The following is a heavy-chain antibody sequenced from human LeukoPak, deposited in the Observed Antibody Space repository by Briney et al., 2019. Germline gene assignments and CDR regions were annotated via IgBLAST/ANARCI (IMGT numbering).Heavy chain of an antibody. CDR1: GYTFTSYY. J-gene: IGHJ6*03. D-gene: IGHD2-2*01. CDR3: ARVIVVVPAAMLAGDYYYYYMDV. Sequence: GASVKVSCKASGYTFTSYYMHWVRQAPGQGLEWMGIINPSGGSTSYAQKFQGRVTMTRDTSTSTVYMELSSLRSEDTAVYYCARVIVVVPAAMLAGDYYYYYMDVWGKGTTVTVSS. CDR2: INPSGGST. V-gene: IGHV1-46*01.